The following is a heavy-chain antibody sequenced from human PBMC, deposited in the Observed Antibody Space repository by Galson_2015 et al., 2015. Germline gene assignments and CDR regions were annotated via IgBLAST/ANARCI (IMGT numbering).Heavy chain of an antibody. CDR3: AREVSPSSMLRGVIKRSAMDV. CDR2: ISYGGSNK. V-gene: IGHV3-30-3*01. Sequence: SLRLSCAASGFTFSSYAMHWVRQAPGKGLEWVAVISYGGSNKYYADSVKGRFTISRDNSKNTLYLQMNSLRAEDTAVYYCAREVSPSSMLRGVIKRSAMDVWGQGTTVT. D-gene: IGHD3-10*01. CDR1: GFTFSSYA. J-gene: IGHJ6*02.